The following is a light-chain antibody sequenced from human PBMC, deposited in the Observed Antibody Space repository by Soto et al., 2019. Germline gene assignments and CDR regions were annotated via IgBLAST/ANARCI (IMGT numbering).Light chain of an antibody. Sequence: DIQMAQSPSTLSASLGDRVTITCRASRAISDWLAWYQQRPGKAPKLLIYRASRLESGVPSRFSGSGSGIEFTLTISGLQPDDFATYYCHQYNTFSFTFGQGTKLEI. CDR2: RAS. CDR1: RAISDW. CDR3: HQYNTFSFT. V-gene: IGKV1-5*03. J-gene: IGKJ2*01.